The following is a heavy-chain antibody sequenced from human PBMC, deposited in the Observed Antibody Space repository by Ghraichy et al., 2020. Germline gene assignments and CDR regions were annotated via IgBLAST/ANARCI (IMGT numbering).Heavy chain of an antibody. J-gene: IGHJ4*02. CDR1: GFTFSSYG. CDR3: ARGSGAWLAHFDY. D-gene: IGHD4/OR15-4a*01. CDR2: IWYDGSNK. V-gene: IGHV3-33*01. Sequence: GSLRLSCAASGFTFSSYGMHWVRQAPGKGLEWVAVIWYDGSNKYYADSVKGRFTISRDNSKNTLYLQMNSLRAEDTAVYYCARGSGAWLAHFDYWGQGTLVTVSS.